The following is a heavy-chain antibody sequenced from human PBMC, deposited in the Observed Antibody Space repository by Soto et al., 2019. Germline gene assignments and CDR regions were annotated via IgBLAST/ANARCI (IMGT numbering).Heavy chain of an antibody. CDR1: GLTISNAW. CDR3: TTGSVEGV. CDR2: IKTNTEGGTT. Sequence: EVQLVESGGGFIYPGGSLRLSCAASGLTISNAWMNWVRQAPGKGLEWVGRIKTNTEGGTTDYAAAVKGRFTVSRDDSKNTLYLQMNSLKTEEPAVYYCTTGSVEGVWGQGTTVTVSS. D-gene: IGHD2-15*01. V-gene: IGHV3-15*07. J-gene: IGHJ6*02.